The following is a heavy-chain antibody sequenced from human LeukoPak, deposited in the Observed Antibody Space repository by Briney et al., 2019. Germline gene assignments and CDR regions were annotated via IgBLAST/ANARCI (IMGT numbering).Heavy chain of an antibody. J-gene: IGHJ3*02. Sequence: GGSLRLSCAASGFTFSSYAMTWVRQAPGKGLEWVSGISGSGGSSYSADSVKGRFTISRDNSKKTLYMQMNSLRAEDTAVYYCTKHRGGWIDAFDILGQGTMVTVSS. CDR2: ISGSGGSS. CDR1: GFTFSSYA. D-gene: IGHD5-12*01. V-gene: IGHV3-23*01. CDR3: TKHRGGWIDAFDI.